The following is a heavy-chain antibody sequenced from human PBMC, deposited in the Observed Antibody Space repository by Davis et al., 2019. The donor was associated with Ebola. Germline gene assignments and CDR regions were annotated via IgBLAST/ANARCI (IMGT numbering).Heavy chain of an antibody. CDR3: ARGGQGAYDY. J-gene: IGHJ4*02. CDR1: GGSISGHY. Sequence: PGGSLRLSCTVSGGSISGHYWSWIRQSPGKGLEWIGYIYYSGSTNYNPSLKSRVTISVNTSKNQFSLKLSSVTAADTAVYYCARGGQGAYDYWGQGTLVTVSS. D-gene: IGHD2-21*01. CDR2: IYYSGST. V-gene: IGHV4-59*11.